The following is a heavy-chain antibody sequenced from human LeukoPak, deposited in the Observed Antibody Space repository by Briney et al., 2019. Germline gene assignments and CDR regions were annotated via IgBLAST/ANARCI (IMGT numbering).Heavy chain of an antibody. J-gene: IGHJ4*02. CDR3: ARGGLYCSGTSCYKEADY. CDR2: IMHDGSDK. D-gene: IGHD2-2*02. Sequence: GGSLRLSCAATGFTFSSLWMTWVRQAPGKGLEWVANIMHDGSDKYYVDSVKGRFAISRDNAKNSLYLQMNSLRVEDTAVHYCARGGLYCSGTSCYKEADYWGQGTLVTVSS. CDR1: GFTFSSLW. V-gene: IGHV3-7*01.